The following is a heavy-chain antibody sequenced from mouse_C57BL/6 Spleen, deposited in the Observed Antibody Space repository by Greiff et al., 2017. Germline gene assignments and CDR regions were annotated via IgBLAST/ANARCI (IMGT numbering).Heavy chain of an antibody. Sequence: QVQLQQPGAELVKPGASVKLSCKASGYTFTSYWMQWVKQRPGQGLEWIGDIDPSDSYTNYNQKFKGKATLTVDTSSSTAYMQLSSLTSEDSAVYYCARLGYYGTPFAYWGQGTLVTVSA. J-gene: IGHJ3*01. D-gene: IGHD1-1*01. CDR3: ARLGYYGTPFAY. V-gene: IGHV1-50*01. CDR1: GYTFTSYW. CDR2: IDPSDSYT.